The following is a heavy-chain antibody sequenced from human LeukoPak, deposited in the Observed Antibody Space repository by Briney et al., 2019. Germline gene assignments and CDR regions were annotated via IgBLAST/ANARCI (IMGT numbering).Heavy chain of an antibody. D-gene: IGHD6-13*01. J-gene: IGHJ4*02. Sequence: GGSLRLSCAASGFTFSSYSMSWVRQAPGKGLEWVSSISSSSSYIYYADSVKGRFTISRDNAKNSLYLQMNSLRAEDTAVYYCAREADMGSWSSDYWGQGTLVTVSS. CDR2: ISSSSSYI. CDR3: AREADMGSWSSDY. CDR1: GFTFSSYS. V-gene: IGHV3-21*01.